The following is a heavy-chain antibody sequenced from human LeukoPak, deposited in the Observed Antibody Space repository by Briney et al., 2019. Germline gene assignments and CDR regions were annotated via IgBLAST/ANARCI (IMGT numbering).Heavy chain of an antibody. CDR3: ARDFRAAMVSDWFDP. Sequence: GASVKVSCKASGYTFTGYYMHWVRQPPGQGLEWMGWINPNSGGTNYAQKFQGRVTMTRDTSISTAYMELSRLRSDDTAVYYCARDFRAAMVSDWFDPWGQGTLVTVSS. CDR1: GYTFTGYY. V-gene: IGHV1-2*02. D-gene: IGHD5-18*01. CDR2: INPNSGGT. J-gene: IGHJ5*02.